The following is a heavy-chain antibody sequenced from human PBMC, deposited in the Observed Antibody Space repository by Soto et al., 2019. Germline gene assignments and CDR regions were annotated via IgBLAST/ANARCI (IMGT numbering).Heavy chain of an antibody. CDR3: AKAPDYDQTGFYSDS. J-gene: IGHJ4*02. CDR1: GFTFANYV. D-gene: IGHD3-22*01. Sequence: EVEVVESGGGSVQPGGSLRLSCVTSGFTFANYVMTWVRQVPGKGLEWVSAISGSGRSTYHADSVRGRFSVSRDNSQNTVFLQMDSLRGEDTALYYCAKAPDYDQTGFYSDSWGQGTLVTVSS. CDR2: ISGSGRST. V-gene: IGHV3-23*04.